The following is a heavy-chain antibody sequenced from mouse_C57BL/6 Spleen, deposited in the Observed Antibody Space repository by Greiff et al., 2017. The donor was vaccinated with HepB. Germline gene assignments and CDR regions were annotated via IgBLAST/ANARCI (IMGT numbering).Heavy chain of an antibody. CDR3: ASELGRGYFDV. V-gene: IGHV3-6*01. CDR1: GYSITSGYY. CDR2: ISYDGSN. J-gene: IGHJ1*03. Sequence: EVQLKESGPGLVKPSQSLSLTCSVTGYSITSGYYWNWIRQFPGNKLEWMGYISYDGSNNYNPSLKNRISITRDTSKNQFFLKLNSVTTEDTATYYCASELGRGYFDVWGTGTTVTVSS. D-gene: IGHD4-1*01.